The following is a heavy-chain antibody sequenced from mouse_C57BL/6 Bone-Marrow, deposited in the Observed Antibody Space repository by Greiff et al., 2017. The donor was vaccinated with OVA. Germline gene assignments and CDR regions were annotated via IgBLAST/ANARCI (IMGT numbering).Heavy chain of an antibody. CDR3: VRGAYGSLYAMDY. CDR1: GFSFNTYA. D-gene: IGHD1-1*01. V-gene: IGHV10-1*01. J-gene: IGHJ4*01. CDR2: IRSKSNNYAT. Sequence: EVKLMESGGGLVQPKGSLKLSCAASGFSFNTYAMNWVRQAPGKGLEWVARIRSKSNNYATYYADSVKDRFTISRDDSESMLDLQMNNLKTEDTAMYYCVRGAYGSLYAMDYWGQGTSVTVSS.